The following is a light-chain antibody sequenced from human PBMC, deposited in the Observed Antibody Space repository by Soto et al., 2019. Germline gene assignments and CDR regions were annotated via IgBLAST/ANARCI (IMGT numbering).Light chain of an antibody. CDR3: QKYSSVPV. Sequence: DIQMTQSPTSLSASVGDRVTITCRASQDIRNFVAWYQQKPGKAPKLLIYAASTLQSGVPSRFSGSGSVTDFTLTINSLQPEDVATYSCQKYSSVPVFGPGTKVDIK. CDR2: AAS. V-gene: IGKV1-27*01. J-gene: IGKJ3*01. CDR1: QDIRNF.